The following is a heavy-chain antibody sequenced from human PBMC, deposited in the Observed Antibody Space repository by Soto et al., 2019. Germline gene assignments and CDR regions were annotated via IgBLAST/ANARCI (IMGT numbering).Heavy chain of an antibody. CDR1: SGSISSSSFY. D-gene: IGHD2-8*01. CDR3: ARLYPSNYYYGMDV. V-gene: IGHV4-39*02. J-gene: IGHJ6*02. CDR2: IYYTGST. Sequence: TSETLSLTCTVPSGSISSSSFYWGWIRQPPGKGLEWIGSIYYTGSTYYNPSLKSRVTISIDRSKNHFSLKMSSVTAADTAVYYCARLYPSNYYYGMDVWGQGTTVTVSS.